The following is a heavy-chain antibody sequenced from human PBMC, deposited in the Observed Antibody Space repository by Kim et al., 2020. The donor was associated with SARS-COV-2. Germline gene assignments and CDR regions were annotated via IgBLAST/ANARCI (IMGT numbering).Heavy chain of an antibody. CDR2: IDAGSGRP. CDR1: GYSLTDYA. Sequence: ASVKVSCKASGYSLTDYALHWVRQAPGQGLECMGWIDAGSGRPKYSQKFQGRFTFTRDTSASTVYMEVTRLRSEDTAVYYCARVEADGDYAVNTWGQGTMVTVSS. D-gene: IGHD4-17*01. CDR3: ARVEADGDYAVNT. J-gene: IGHJ3*01. V-gene: IGHV1-3*01.